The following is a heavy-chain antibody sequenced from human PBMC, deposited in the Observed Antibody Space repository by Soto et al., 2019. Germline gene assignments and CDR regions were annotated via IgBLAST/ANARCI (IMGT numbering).Heavy chain of an antibody. CDR2: IKPDGSEQ. V-gene: IGHV3-7*01. CDR3: ARGNWNYYYGFDV. D-gene: IGHD1-20*01. J-gene: IGHJ6*02. Sequence: GGSLRLSCAASEFTFDKYYMTWVRQAPGKGPEWVANIKPDGSEQYYVDSVKGRFTISRDNANNSLYLQMNSLRAEDTAVYFCARGNWNYYYGFDVWGQGTTVTV. CDR1: EFTFDKYY.